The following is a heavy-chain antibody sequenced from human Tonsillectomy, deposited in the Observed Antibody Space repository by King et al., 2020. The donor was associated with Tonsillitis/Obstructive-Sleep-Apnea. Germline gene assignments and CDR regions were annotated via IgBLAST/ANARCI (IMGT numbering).Heavy chain of an antibody. J-gene: IGHJ4*02. Sequence: QLVQSGGGLVKPGESLRLSCEVSGISFSKTWMGWVRQAPGKGLEWIGRVKSRNDGGTTDYAAPVKDRFTISRDDSKNTVYLQINSLQAEDTAVFDCNTDPRYWGQGTLVTVSS. V-gene: IGHV3-15*01. CDR3: NTDPRY. CDR1: GISFSKTW. CDR2: VKSRNDGGTT.